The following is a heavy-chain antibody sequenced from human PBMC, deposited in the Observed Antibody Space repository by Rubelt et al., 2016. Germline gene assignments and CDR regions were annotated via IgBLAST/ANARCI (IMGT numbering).Heavy chain of an antibody. Sequence: VQPGGSLRLSCAASGFTFSSYSMSWVRQAPGKGLEWIGEIYRSGRTNYNPSLKSRVTISVDKSKNQFSLILSSVTAADTAAYYCATGLQAQRSFDYWGQGTLVTVSS. CDR1: GFTFSSYSM. CDR3: ATGLQAQRSFDY. J-gene: IGHJ4*02. D-gene: IGHD3-16*01. V-gene: IGHV4-4*02. CDR2: IYRSGRT.